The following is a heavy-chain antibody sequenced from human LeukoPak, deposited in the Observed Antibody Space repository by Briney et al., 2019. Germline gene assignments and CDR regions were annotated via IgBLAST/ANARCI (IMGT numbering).Heavy chain of an antibody. V-gene: IGHV3-66*01. J-gene: IGHJ3*02. D-gene: IGHD1-26*01. CDR1: GFIVSSKY. Sequence: GGSLRLSCAASGFIVSSKYMSWVRQAPGKGLEWVSVIYSGGSTHYADSVKGRFTISRDNSKNTLYLQMNSLRAEDTAVYYCARGGGSGSYFNPDAFDIWGQGTMVTVSS. CDR2: IYSGGST. CDR3: ARGGGSGSYFNPDAFDI.